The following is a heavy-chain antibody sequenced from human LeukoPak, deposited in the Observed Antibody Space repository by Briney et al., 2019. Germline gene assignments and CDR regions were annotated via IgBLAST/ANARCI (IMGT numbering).Heavy chain of an antibody. V-gene: IGHV1-18*01. Sequence: ASVKVSCKASGYTFTSYGITWVRQAPGQGLEWMGWISGDNGNTYYAQKLQGRVTMTTDTSTSTAYMELRSLRSDDTAVYYCARDCDRSGFYCYWSQGNLVTVSS. D-gene: IGHD3-22*01. CDR3: ARDCDRSGFYCY. CDR1: GYTFTSYG. CDR2: ISGDNGNT. J-gene: IGHJ4*02.